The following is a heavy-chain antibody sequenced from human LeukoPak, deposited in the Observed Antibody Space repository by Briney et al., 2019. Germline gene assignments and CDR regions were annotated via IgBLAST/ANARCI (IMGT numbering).Heavy chain of an antibody. D-gene: IGHD3-16*01. Sequence: GGSLRLSCAASGFTVSSNYMSWVRRAPGKGLEWVAVIYSGGSTYYADSVKGRFTISRDTSKNTLYLQINGLGAEDTAVYHCARVRDYGWFDPWGQGTLVTVSS. CDR1: GFTVSSNY. J-gene: IGHJ5*02. CDR2: IYSGGST. V-gene: IGHV3-53*01. CDR3: ARVRDYGWFDP.